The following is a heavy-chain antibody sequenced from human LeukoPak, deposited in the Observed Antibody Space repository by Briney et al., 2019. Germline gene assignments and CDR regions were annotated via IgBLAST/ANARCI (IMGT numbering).Heavy chain of an antibody. J-gene: IGHJ4*02. V-gene: IGHV4-39*07. CDR1: GGSISSSSYY. CDR2: IYYSGST. Sequence: SETLSLTCTVSGGSISSSSYYWGWIRQPPGKGLEWIGSIYYSGSTYYNPSLKSRVTISVDTSKNQFSLKLSSVTAADTAVYYCASSVRGVIVPFDYWGQGTLVTVSS. CDR3: ASSVRGVIVPFDY. D-gene: IGHD3-10*01.